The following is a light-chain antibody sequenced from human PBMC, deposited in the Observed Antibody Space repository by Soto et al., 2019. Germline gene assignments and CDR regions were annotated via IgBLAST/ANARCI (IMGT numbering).Light chain of an antibody. CDR3: TSYTSSSTWL. CDR2: EVD. J-gene: IGLJ3*02. V-gene: IGLV2-14*01. CDR1: NSDFGASKS. Sequence: QSALTQPASVSGSPGQSITISCTGTNSDFGASKSVSWCQQHPGKAPKLMIYEVDNRPSGVSDRFSGSKSGNTASLTISGLQAEDEADYYCTSYTSSSTWLFGGGTKLTVL.